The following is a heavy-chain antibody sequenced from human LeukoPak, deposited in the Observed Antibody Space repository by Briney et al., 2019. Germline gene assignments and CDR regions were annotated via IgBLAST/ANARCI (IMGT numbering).Heavy chain of an antibody. V-gene: IGHV3-30-3*01. D-gene: IGHD2-2*01. CDR3: TRNLGYCSSTSCYAFDY. CDR2: ISYDGSNK. CDR1: GFTFSSYA. J-gene: IGHJ4*02. Sequence: PGGSLRLSCAASGFTFSSYAMHWVRQAPGKGLEWVAVISYDGSNKYYADSVKGRFTISRDNSKNTLYLQMNSLKTEDTAVYYCTRNLGYCSSTSCYAFDYWGQGTLVTVSS.